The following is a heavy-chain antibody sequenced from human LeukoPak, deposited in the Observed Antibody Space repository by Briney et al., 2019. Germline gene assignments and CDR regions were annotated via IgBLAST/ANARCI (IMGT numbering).Heavy chain of an antibody. CDR3: ARVNIGGEYCSGGSCYSIDY. CDR1: GGSISSYY. J-gene: IGHJ4*02. D-gene: IGHD2-15*01. Sequence: SETLSLTCTVSGGSISSYYWSWIRQPAGKGLEWIGSIYYSGSTYYNPSLKSRVTISVDTSKNQFSLKLSSVTAADTAVYYCARVNIGGEYCSGGSCYSIDYWGQGTLVTVSS. V-gene: IGHV4-4*07. CDR2: IYYSGST.